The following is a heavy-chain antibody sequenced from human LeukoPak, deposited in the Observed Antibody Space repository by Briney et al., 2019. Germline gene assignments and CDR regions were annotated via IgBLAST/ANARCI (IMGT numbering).Heavy chain of an antibody. J-gene: IGHJ6*02. CDR2: IKQDGSEK. Sequence: GGSLRLSCAASGFTFSSYWMNWVRQAPGKGLEWVANIKQDGSEKYYVDSVKGRFTISRDNAKNSLYLQMNSLRTEDTALYYCAKDRAVAGEDYYYYYGMGVWGQGTTVTVSS. V-gene: IGHV3-7*05. CDR3: AKDRAVAGEDYYYYYGMGV. D-gene: IGHD6-19*01. CDR1: GFTFSSYW.